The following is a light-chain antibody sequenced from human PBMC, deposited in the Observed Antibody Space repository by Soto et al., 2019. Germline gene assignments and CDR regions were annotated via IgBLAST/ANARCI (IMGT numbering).Light chain of an antibody. J-gene: IGLJ2*01. CDR2: GNS. CDR3: QSYESSLSGVV. CDR1: SSNIGAGYD. Sequence: QSVLTQPPSVSGAPGQRVTISCTGSSSNIGAGYDVHWYQQLPGTAPKLLIYGNSNRPSGFPDRFSGSKSGTSASLAITGLQAEDEADYYCQSYESSLSGVVFGGGTKVTVL. V-gene: IGLV1-40*01.